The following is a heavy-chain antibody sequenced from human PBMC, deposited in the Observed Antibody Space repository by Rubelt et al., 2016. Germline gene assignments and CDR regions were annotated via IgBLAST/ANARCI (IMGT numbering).Heavy chain of an antibody. J-gene: IGHJ4*02. CDR2: IKQDGSGK. Sequence: EVQLVESGGGLVQPGGSLRLSCVASGFTFSSSWMSWVRQAPGKGLQWMANIKQDGSGKYYLDSVKGRFSISRDNAKNSLFLQMSSLRDEDTAVYYCARGRYSSGWYPDYFDLGGQGTLVTVSS. V-gene: IGHV3-7*03. CDR3: ARGRYSSGWYPDYFDL. D-gene: IGHD6-19*01. CDR1: GFTFSSSW.